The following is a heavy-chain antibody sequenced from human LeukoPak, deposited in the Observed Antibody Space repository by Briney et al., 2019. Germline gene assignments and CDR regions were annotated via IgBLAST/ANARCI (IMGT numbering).Heavy chain of an antibody. Sequence: SETLSLTCTVSGGSISSYYWSWIRQPPGKGLEWIAYISDIGSINYNPSLKSRVTISLDTSKNQFSLKLSSVTAADTAVYYCARLRGYCSSTSCYTAYYYYGMDVWGQGTTVTVSS. CDR2: ISDIGSI. D-gene: IGHD2-2*02. CDR1: GGSISSYY. CDR3: ARLRGYCSSTSCYTAYYYYGMDV. J-gene: IGHJ6*02. V-gene: IGHV4-59*08.